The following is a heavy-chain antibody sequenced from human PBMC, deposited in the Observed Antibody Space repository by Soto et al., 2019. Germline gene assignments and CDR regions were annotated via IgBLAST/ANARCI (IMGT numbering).Heavy chain of an antibody. J-gene: IGHJ4*02. CDR2: IVVGSGNT. CDR3: AGPNYSGNYFPHY. CDR1: GFTFTSSA. D-gene: IGHD1-26*01. Sequence: GASVKVSCKASGFTFTSSAVQWVRQARGQRLEWIGWIVVGSGNTNYAQKFQERVTISVDKSISTAYLQWSSLKASDTAMYYCAGPNYSGNYFPHYWGQGTLVTVSS. V-gene: IGHV1-58*01.